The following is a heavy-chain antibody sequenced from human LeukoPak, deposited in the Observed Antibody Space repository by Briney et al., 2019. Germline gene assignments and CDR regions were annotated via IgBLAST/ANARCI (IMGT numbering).Heavy chain of an antibody. CDR2: MNPNSGNT. Sequence: ASVNVSCKPSGYTVTSYDINWVGQATGQEVEWMGWMNPNSGNTGYAHKFHGRVTMTSNTSISPAYMQLSSLRSEDTAVYYCARGGRNRECLYFYWGQGTLVTVSS. CDR3: ARGGRNRECLYFY. V-gene: IGHV1-8*01. D-gene: IGHD3-3*01. CDR1: GYTVTSYD. J-gene: IGHJ4*02.